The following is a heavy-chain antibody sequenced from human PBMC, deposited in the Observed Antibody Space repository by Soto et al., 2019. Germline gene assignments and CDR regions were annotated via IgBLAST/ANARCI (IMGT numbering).Heavy chain of an antibody. V-gene: IGHV3-23*01. Sequence: PGGSLRLSCAASGFTFSSYAMSWVRQAPGEGLEWVSAISGSGSSTYYADSVKGRFTISRDNSKNTLYLQMNSLRAEDTAVYYCAKTKRLLWFGELLPSWFDPWGQGTLVTVSS. CDR1: GFTFSSYA. CDR3: AKTKRLLWFGELLPSWFDP. D-gene: IGHD3-10*01. J-gene: IGHJ5*02. CDR2: ISGSGSST.